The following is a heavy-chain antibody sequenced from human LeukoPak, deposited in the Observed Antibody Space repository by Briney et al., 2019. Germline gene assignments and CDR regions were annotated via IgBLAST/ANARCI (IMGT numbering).Heavy chain of an antibody. CDR3: ASTLIDWYFDL. Sequence: SETLSLTCIVSGGSISSNRYYWGWIRQPPGKGQEYIGNIYYSGSTYYNPSLKSRVTISVDTSKNQFSLKLSSVTAADTAVYYCASTLIDWYFDLWGRGTLVTVSS. CDR1: GGSISSNRYY. CDR2: IYYSGST. J-gene: IGHJ2*01. D-gene: IGHD2-21*01. V-gene: IGHV4-39*01.